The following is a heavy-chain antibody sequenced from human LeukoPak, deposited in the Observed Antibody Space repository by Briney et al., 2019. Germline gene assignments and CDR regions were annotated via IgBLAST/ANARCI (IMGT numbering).Heavy chain of an antibody. J-gene: IGHJ3*02. D-gene: IGHD6-6*01. CDR1: GFTVSCNS. CDR3: ARAEYSSSGDAFDI. V-gene: IGHV3-20*04. CDR2: INWNGGST. Sequence: GGSLRLSCAASGFTVSCNSMSWVRQAPGKGLEWVSGINWNGGSTGYADSVKGRFTISRDNAKNSLYLQMNSLRAEDTALYYCARAEYSSSGDAFDIWGQGTMVTVSS.